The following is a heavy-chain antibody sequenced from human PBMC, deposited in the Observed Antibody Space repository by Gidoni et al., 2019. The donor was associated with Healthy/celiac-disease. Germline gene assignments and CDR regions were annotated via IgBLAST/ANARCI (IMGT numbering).Heavy chain of an antibody. CDR2: IKQDGSEK. D-gene: IGHD2-15*01. J-gene: IGHJ4*02. V-gene: IGHV3-7*04. CDR3: ARGSGRMIEGAFDY. CDR1: GFTFSSYW. Sequence: EVQLVESGGGLVQPGGSLRLSCAASGFTFSSYWMSWVRQAPGKGLEWVANIKQDGSEKYYVDSVKGRFTISRDNAKNSLYLQMNSLRAEDTAVYYCARGSGRMIEGAFDYWGQGTLVTVSS.